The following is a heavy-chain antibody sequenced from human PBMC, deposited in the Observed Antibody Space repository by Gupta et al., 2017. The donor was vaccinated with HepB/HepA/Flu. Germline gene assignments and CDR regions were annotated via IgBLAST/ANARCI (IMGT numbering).Heavy chain of an antibody. D-gene: IGHD2-2*01. J-gene: IGHJ6*03. CDR3: TRDLRYCSSTSCYYYYYMDV. CDR2: INPSGGST. Sequence: QVQLVQSGAEVKKPGASVKVSCKASGYTFTSYYMHWVRQAPGQGLEWMGIINPSGGSTSYAQKSQGRVTMTRDTSTSTVYMELSSLRSEDTAVYYCTRDLRYCSSTSCYYYYYMDVWGKGTTVTVSS. V-gene: IGHV1-46*01. CDR1: GYTFTSYY.